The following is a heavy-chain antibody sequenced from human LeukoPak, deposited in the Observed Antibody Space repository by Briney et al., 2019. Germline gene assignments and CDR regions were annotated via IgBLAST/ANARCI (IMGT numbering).Heavy chain of an antibody. V-gene: IGHV1-8*01. Sequence: ASVKVSCKASEYTFTSYDINWVRQATGQGLEWMGWMNPKSGNTGYAQKFQGRVTMTRDTSISTAYMELSSLRSEDTAVYYCARVLKSHVYGDYLFDYWGQGTLVTVSS. CDR1: EYTFTSYD. J-gene: IGHJ4*02. D-gene: IGHD4-17*01. CDR3: ARVLKSHVYGDYLFDY. CDR2: MNPKSGNT.